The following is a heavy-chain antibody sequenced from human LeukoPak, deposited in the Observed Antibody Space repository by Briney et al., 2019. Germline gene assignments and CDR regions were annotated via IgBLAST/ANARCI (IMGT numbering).Heavy chain of an antibody. J-gene: IGHJ4*02. CDR1: GGLIRSCY. Sequence: SETLSLTCSVSGGLIRSCYWSWIRQPPGKGLEWIGCIYYSGSTNYNPSLKSRVTISVDTSKNQFSLKLSSVTAADTAVYYCARVEMATISVDYWGQGTLVTVSS. D-gene: IGHD5-24*01. CDR3: ARVEMATISVDY. V-gene: IGHV4-59*01. CDR2: IYYSGST.